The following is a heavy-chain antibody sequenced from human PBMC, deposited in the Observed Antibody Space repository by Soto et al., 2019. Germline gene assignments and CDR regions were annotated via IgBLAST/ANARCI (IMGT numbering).Heavy chain of an antibody. CDR1: GYTFTSYG. Sequence: QVQLVQSGAEVKKPGASVKVSCKASGYTFTSYGITWVRQAPGQGLEWMGWISAYNGKTNHAQKLQGRVTMTTDTSSSTASMDLRSLRSDDTAVYYCARDRAVTTSYGMDVWGQGATVTVSS. CDR2: ISAYNGKT. J-gene: IGHJ6*02. V-gene: IGHV1-18*01. D-gene: IGHD4-17*01. CDR3: ARDRAVTTSYGMDV.